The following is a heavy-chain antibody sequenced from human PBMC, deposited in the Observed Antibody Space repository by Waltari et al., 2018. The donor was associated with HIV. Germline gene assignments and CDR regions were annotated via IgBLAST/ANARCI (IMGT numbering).Heavy chain of an antibody. V-gene: IGHV4-4*07. CDR1: GTSLRCSY. CDR3: ARQGVVVLGSRRDYYYGMDV. CDR2: IYTSGST. J-gene: IGHJ6*02. Sequence: HLQDSGPGLVKPSDTRSLTRPVLGTSLRCSYWTWIRHPAANRLEWSGRIYTSGSTHYTPPLKRRLTMSVDTSKNQCSLNMSAVTAADTAVYYCARQGVVVLGSRRDYYYGMDVWGQWTTVTVS. D-gene: IGHD2-15*01.